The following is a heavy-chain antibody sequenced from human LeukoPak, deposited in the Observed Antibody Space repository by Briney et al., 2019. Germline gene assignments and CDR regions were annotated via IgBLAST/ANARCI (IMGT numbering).Heavy chain of an antibody. Sequence: ASVKVSCKASGGTFSSYAISWVRRAPGQGLERMGGIIPMFGTANYAQKFQGRVTITADESTSTAYMELSSLRSEDTAVYYCARSVRFGGMDYGMDVWGQGTTVTVSS. D-gene: IGHD3-16*01. CDR1: GGTFSSYA. J-gene: IGHJ6*02. CDR2: IIPMFGTA. CDR3: ARSVRFGGMDYGMDV. V-gene: IGHV1-69*13.